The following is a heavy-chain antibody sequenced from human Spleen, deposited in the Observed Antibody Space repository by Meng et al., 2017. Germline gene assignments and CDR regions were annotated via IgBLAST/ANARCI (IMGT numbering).Heavy chain of an antibody. CDR3: ARVGSKPGYYRGYYYYYYGMDV. CDR2: ISGSGTTI. V-gene: IGHV3-11*01. D-gene: IGHD6-19*01. CDR1: RFAFSDYY. J-gene: IGHJ6*02. Sequence: GESLKISCAASRFAFSDYYMAWIRQAPGKGLEWVSYISGSGTTIYYADSLKGRFTISRDNAKNSLSLQMNSLRAEDTAVYYCARVGSKPGYYRGYYYYYYGMDVWGQGTTVTVSS.